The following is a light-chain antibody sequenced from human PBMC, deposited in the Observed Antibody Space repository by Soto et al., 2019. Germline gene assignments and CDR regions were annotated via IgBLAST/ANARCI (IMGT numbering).Light chain of an antibody. V-gene: IGKV1-5*03. Sequence: DIQMTQSPSTLSASVGDRVTITCRASQSISDWLAWYQQKPGKAPKLLIYKASSLESGVPSRFSGSGSGTDFTLTISSLQPDDFATYYCQQYNSYSRTVGQGTKVEV. J-gene: IGKJ1*01. CDR3: QQYNSYSRT. CDR2: KAS. CDR1: QSISDW.